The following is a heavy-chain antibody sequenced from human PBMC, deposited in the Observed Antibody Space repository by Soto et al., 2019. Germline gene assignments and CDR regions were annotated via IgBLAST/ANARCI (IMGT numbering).Heavy chain of an antibody. CDR1: GFTFSSYA. CDR3: AKDEHYDILTGYSV. J-gene: IGHJ4*02. CDR2: ISGSSGST. D-gene: IGHD3-9*01. Sequence: GGSLRLSCAASGFTFSSYAMSWVRQAPGKGLEWVSAISGSSGSTYYADSVKGRFTISRDNSKNTLYLQMNSLRAEDTAVYYCAKDEHYDILTGYSVWGQGTLVTVSS. V-gene: IGHV3-23*01.